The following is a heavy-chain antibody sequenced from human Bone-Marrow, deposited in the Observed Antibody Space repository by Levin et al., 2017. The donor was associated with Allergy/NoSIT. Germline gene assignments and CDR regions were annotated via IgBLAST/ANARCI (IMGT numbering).Heavy chain of an antibody. Sequence: GASVKVSCKASGYSFDDHAINWVRQAPGQGLEWMGWTNSISGNSMYAQDFRGRFVFSLDTSVNTAYLQIGYLRAEDTALYYCVRDANDHLNDVFDVWGQGTQVTVSS. CDR2: TNSISGNS. V-gene: IGHV7-4-1*01. J-gene: IGHJ3*01. CDR1: GYSFDDHA. D-gene: IGHD3-16*01. CDR3: VRDANDHLNDVFDV.